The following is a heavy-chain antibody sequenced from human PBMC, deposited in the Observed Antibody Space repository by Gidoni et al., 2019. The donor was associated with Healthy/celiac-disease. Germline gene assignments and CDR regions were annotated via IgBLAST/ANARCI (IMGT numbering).Heavy chain of an antibody. D-gene: IGHD3-16*01. CDR2: IYYSGST. V-gene: IGHV4-59*08. CDR3: ARGEDNPFDY. CDR1: GGSISSYY. J-gene: IGHJ4*02. Sequence: QVQLQESGPGLVKPSETLSLPCPVSGGSISSYYWSWIRQPPGKGLEWIGYIYYSGSTNYNPSLKSRVTISVDTSKNQFSRKLSSVTAADTAVYYCARGEDNPFDYWGQGTLVTVSS.